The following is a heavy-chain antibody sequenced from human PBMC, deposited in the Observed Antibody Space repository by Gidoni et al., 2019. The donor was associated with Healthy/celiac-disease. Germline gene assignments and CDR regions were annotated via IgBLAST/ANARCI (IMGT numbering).Heavy chain of an antibody. CDR2: IYPGDSDT. Sequence: EVQLVQSGAEVKKPGESLKISCKGSGYSFTSYWIGWVRQMPGKGLEWMGIIYPGDSDTRYSPSFQGQVTISADKSISTAYLQWSSLKASDTAMYYCARLIGVDIVATSWFDPWGQGTLVTVSS. CDR3: ARLIGVDIVATSWFDP. CDR1: GYSFTSYW. J-gene: IGHJ5*02. V-gene: IGHV5-51*01. D-gene: IGHD5-12*01.